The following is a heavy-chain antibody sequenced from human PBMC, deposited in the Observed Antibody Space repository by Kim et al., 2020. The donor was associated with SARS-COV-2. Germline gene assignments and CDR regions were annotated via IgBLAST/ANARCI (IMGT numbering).Heavy chain of an antibody. CDR2: IVVGSGNT. CDR1: GFTFTSSA. D-gene: IGHD1-26*01. J-gene: IGHJ5*02. Sequence: SVKVSCKASGFTFTSSAVQWVRQARGQRLEWIGWIVVGSGNTNYAQKFQERVTITRDMSTSTAYMELSSLRSEDTAVYYCAADPVMGPSAWSSSPWGQGTLVTVSS. CDR3: AADPVMGPSAWSSSP. V-gene: IGHV1-58*01.